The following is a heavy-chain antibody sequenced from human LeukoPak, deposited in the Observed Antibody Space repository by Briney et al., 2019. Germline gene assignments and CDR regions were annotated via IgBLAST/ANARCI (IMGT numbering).Heavy chain of an antibody. CDR1: GGSISSYY. CDR3: ARDLGYYYYMDV. CDR2: ISTSGST. Sequence: SETLSLTCYVSGGSISSYYWSWIRQPAGKGLEWIGRISTSGSTNYNPSLKSRFTMSVDTSKNQFSLKLSSVTAADTAVYYCARDLGYYYYMDVWGKGTTVTISS. V-gene: IGHV4-4*07. J-gene: IGHJ6*03. D-gene: IGHD7-27*01.